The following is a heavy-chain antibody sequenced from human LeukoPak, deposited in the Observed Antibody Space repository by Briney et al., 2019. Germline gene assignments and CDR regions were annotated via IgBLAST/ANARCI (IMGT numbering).Heavy chain of an antibody. CDR1: GFTFNSYW. Sequence: GGSLRLSCVVSGFTFNSYWMSWVRQAPGKGLEWVAHIKQDGSEKHYVDSVKGRFTISRDNAKNSLYLQMNSLRAEDTAVYYCTREDDVRVSAHRGDWFGPWGQGTLVTVSS. D-gene: IGHD2-2*01. CDR3: TREDDVRVSAHRGDWFGP. CDR2: IKQDGSEK. J-gene: IGHJ5*02. V-gene: IGHV3-7*01.